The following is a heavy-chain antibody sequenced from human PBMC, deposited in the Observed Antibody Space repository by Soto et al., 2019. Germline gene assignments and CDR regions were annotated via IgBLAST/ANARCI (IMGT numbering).Heavy chain of an antibody. CDR3: ARVVGALGNWFDP. D-gene: IGHD1-26*01. J-gene: IGHJ5*02. Sequence: QVQLVQSGAEVKKPGASVKVSCKASGYNFNSYTISWVRQAPGQGLEWMGRISAYNGNTNYAQKLQGRVTMTTDTYTSTAYMELRSLRSDDTAVYHCARVVGALGNWFDPWGQGTLVTVSS. V-gene: IGHV1-18*01. CDR2: ISAYNGNT. CDR1: GYNFNSYT.